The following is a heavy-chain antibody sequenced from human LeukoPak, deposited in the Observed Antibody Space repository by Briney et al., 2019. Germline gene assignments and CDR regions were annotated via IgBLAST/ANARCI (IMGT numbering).Heavy chain of an antibody. CDR3: ASFVVVTAILFDY. Sequence: SETLSLACAAYGGSFSGYYWSWIRQPPGKGLEGIGEINHSGSTNYNPSLKSRVTISVDTSKNQFSLKLSSVTAADTAVYYCASFVVVTAILFDYSGQGTLVTVSS. J-gene: IGHJ4*02. CDR2: INHSGST. V-gene: IGHV4-34*01. D-gene: IGHD2-21*02. CDR1: GGSFSGYY.